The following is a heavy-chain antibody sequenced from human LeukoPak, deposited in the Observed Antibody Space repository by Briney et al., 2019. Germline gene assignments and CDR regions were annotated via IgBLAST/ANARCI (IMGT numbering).Heavy chain of an antibody. V-gene: IGHV3-33*01. J-gene: IGHJ6*02. D-gene: IGHD2-15*01. Sequence: PGGSLRLSCAASGFTFSSYGMHWVRQAPGKGLEWVAVIWYDGSNKYYADSVKGRFTISRDNSKNTLYLQMNSLRVEDTAVYYCARDRVDYGMDVWGQGTTVTVSS. CDR2: IWYDGSNK. CDR1: GFTFSSYG. CDR3: ARDRVDYGMDV.